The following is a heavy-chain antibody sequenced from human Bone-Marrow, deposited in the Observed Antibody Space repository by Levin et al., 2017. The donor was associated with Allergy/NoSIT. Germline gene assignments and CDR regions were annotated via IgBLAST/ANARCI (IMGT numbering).Heavy chain of an antibody. CDR3: SRLDGYSFDY. D-gene: IGHD1-1*01. CDR2: ISYRGST. CDR1: GGSISSAGYH. J-gene: IGHJ4*02. V-gene: IGHV4-31*03. Sequence: SETLSLTCTVSGGSISSAGYHWTWIRQYPGTGLEWIGYISYRGSTYFNPSLKSRLTMSIDTSEQHFSLNLTSVSAADTAIYYCSRLDGYSFDYWGQGALVTVSS.